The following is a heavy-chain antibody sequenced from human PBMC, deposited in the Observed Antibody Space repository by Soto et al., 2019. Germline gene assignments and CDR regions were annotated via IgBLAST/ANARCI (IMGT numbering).Heavy chain of an antibody. V-gene: IGHV1-69*13. CDR2: IINLFGTT. Sequence: SVKVSCKASGGTFSNYAFSWVRQAPGQGLEWMGAIINLFGTTRYAQKFQGRFTITAAHSTSTAYMGLSGLRSEAKAMHYRASGEGVVGRSKKDGFDFWGQGTMATV. CDR3: ASGEGVVGRSKKDGFDF. CDR1: GGTFSNYA. J-gene: IGHJ3*01. D-gene: IGHD2-15*01.